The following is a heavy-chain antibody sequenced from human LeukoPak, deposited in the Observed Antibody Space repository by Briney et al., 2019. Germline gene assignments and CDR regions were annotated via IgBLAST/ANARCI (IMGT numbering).Heavy chain of an antibody. J-gene: IGHJ5*02. CDR3: ARSAYCSSTSCYDLGWFDP. CDR2: IIPIFGAA. V-gene: IGHV1-69*13. Sequence: SVKVSCKASGGTFSSYAISWVRQAPGQGLEWMGGIIPIFGAANYAQKFQGRVTITADESTSTAYMELSSLRSEDTAVYYCARSAYCSSTSCYDLGWFDPWGQGTLVTVSS. D-gene: IGHD2-2*01. CDR1: GGTFSSYA.